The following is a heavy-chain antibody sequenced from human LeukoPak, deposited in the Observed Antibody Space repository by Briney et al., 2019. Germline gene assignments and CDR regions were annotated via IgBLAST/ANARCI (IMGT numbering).Heavy chain of an antibody. CDR3: ATEITPYYYMDV. CDR2: ISSSGDTI. CDR1: GFTFSDYY. J-gene: IGHJ6*03. Sequence: GSLRLSCAASGFTFSDYYMNWIRQAPGKGLEWVSYISSSGDTIYYADSVKGRFTISRDNAKTSLYLQMNSLRAEDTAVYYCATEITPYYYMDVWGKGTTVTVSS. D-gene: IGHD5-24*01. V-gene: IGHV3-11*04.